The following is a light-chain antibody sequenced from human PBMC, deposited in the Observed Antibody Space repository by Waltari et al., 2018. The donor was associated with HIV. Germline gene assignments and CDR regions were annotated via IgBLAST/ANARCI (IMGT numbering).Light chain of an antibody. CDR3: VAWDDSLNGPV. V-gene: IGLV1-44*01. CDR1: SFNVGSNT. CDR2: NNS. Sequence: QSVLTQPPSASGTPGQRVTMSCSGGSFNVGSNTVNWYQQLPGTAPKLLIYNNSQRPSGVPYRFSGSKSGTSASLAISGLQSEDEADYYCVAWDDSLNGPVFGGGTKLTVL. J-gene: IGLJ2*01.